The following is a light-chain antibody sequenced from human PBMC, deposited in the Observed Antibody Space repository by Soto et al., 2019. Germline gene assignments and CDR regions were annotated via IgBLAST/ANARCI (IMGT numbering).Light chain of an antibody. CDR2: EVT. Sequence: QSVLTQPASVSGSPGQSITISCTGTSSDVGGHRYVSWYQHHPGKAPKLMIYEVTSRPSGVSNRFSGSKSGNTASLTISGLQAEDEADYYCSSYAGSQVFGGGTKLTVL. V-gene: IGLV2-14*01. CDR3: SSYAGSQV. CDR1: SSDVGGHRY. J-gene: IGLJ2*01.